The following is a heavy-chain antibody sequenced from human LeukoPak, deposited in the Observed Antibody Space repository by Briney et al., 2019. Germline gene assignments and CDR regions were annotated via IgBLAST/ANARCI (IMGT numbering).Heavy chain of an antibody. CDR1: GGSISSHY. V-gene: IGHV4-59*11. D-gene: IGHD6-13*01. CDR2: IFYSGST. J-gene: IGHJ4*02. CDR3: ARGSSNWGYYFDY. Sequence: SSETLSLNCTVSGGSISSHYWSWIRQPPGKGLEWIGYIFYSGSTNYNPSLKSRVTILIDTSKNQFSLQLSSVTAADTAVYFCARGSSNWGYYFDYWGQGTLVTVSS.